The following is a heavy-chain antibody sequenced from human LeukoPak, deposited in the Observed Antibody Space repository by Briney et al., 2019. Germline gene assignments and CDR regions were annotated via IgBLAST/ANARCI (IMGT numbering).Heavy chain of an antibody. J-gene: IGHJ4*02. CDR2: ISGSGGST. CDR1: GFTFSSYA. D-gene: IGHD3-10*01. Sequence: KSGGSLRLSCAASGFTFSSYAMSWVRQAPGKGLEWVSAISGSGGSTYYADSVKGRFTISRDNSKNTLYLQMNSLRAEDTAVYYCAKLDGSGSYPYYWGQGTLVTVSS. V-gene: IGHV3-23*01. CDR3: AKLDGSGSYPYY.